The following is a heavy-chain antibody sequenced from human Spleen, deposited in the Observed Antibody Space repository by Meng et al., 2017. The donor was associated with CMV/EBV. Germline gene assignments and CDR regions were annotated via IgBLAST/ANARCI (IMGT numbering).Heavy chain of an antibody. V-gene: IGHV3-48*04. CDR3: AREGFCSSTSCQTPGMDV. D-gene: IGHD2-2*01. Sequence: GESLKISCAASGFTFSSYSMNWVRQAPGKGLEWVSYISSSSSTIYYADSVKGRFTISRDNAKNSLYLQMNSLRAEDTAVYYCAREGFCSSTSCQTPGMDVWGQGTTVTVSS. CDR1: GFTFSSYS. J-gene: IGHJ6*02. CDR2: ISSSSSTI.